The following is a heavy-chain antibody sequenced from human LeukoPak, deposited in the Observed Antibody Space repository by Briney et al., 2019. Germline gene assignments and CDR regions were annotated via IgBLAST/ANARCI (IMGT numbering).Heavy chain of an antibody. J-gene: IGHJ4*02. CDR1: GFTFDDYA. Sequence: GGSLRLSCAASGFTFDDYAMHWVRQAPGKGLEWVSGISWNSGSIGYADSVKGRFTISRDNAKNSLYLQMNSPRAEDTAVYYCARYSGYDYRRRYFDYWGQGTLVTVSS. V-gene: IGHV3-9*01. CDR2: ISWNSGSI. CDR3: ARYSGYDYRRRYFDY. D-gene: IGHD5-12*01.